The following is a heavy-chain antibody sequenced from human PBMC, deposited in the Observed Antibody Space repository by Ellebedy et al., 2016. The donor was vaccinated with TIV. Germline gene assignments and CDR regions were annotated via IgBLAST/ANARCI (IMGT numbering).Heavy chain of an antibody. CDR2: IGEDGSEK. CDR1: GFTFSRHW. CDR3: ATGFTIGD. D-gene: IGHD2-2*01. Sequence: ETLSLTCAASGFTFSRHWMTWVRQAPGKGLEWVATIGEDGSEKYYADSVKGRFTVSRDNAKNSLYLQMSTLRAEDTAVYYCATGFTIGDWGQGTLVTVSS. V-gene: IGHV3-7*03. J-gene: IGHJ4*02.